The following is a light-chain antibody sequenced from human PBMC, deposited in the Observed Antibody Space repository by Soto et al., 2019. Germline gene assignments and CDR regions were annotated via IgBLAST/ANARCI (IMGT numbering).Light chain of an antibody. CDR3: CSYTSSSTLDV. CDR1: SSDIGSDKL. J-gene: IGLJ1*01. V-gene: IGLV2-14*02. Sequence: QSVLTQPASVSGSPGQSITISCTGTSSDIGSDKLVSWYQQHPGRAPKIIIYEAFKRPSGVSNRFSGSRSGNTASLTISGLRGEDEADYYCCSYTSSSTLDVFGTGTKVTVL. CDR2: EAF.